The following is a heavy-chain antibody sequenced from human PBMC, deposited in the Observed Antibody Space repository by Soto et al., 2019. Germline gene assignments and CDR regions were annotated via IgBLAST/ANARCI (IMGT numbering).Heavy chain of an antibody. CDR3: AREWIGFCSGGSCLGLGYFDY. J-gene: IGHJ4*02. Sequence: ASVKVSCKASGYSFTGYYMHWVRQAPGQGLEWMGWINPNSGGTKYAQKFQGWVTMTRDTSISTAYMELSRLRSDDTAVYYCAREWIGFCSGGSCLGLGYFDYWGQGTLVTVSS. V-gene: IGHV1-2*04. D-gene: IGHD2-15*01. CDR2: INPNSGGT. CDR1: GYSFTGYY.